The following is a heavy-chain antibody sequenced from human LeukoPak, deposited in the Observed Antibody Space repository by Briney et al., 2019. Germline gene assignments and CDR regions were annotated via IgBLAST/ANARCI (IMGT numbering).Heavy chain of an antibody. D-gene: IGHD3-9*01. CDR3: ARMILLLGDVLTVPPRGFDY. CDR2: ISVYNGNT. Sequence: ASVKVSCKASGYTFTTYGISWGRQAPGQGLKWLGRISVYNGNTNYAQKLQGRVTMTTDTSTSTAYMELRSLRSDDTAVYYCARMILLLGDVLTVPPRGFDYWGQGTLVTVSS. J-gene: IGHJ4*02. V-gene: IGHV1-18*01. CDR1: GYTFTTYG.